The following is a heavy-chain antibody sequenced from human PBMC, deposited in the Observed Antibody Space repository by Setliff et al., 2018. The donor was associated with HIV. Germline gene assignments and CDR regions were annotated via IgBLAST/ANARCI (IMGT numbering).Heavy chain of an antibody. V-gene: IGHV1-46*01. D-gene: IGHD6-13*01. J-gene: IGHJ1*01. CDR2: INPSGGST. CDR3: ATEPGYSSTWYSESFQH. CDR1: GYTFTAYY. Sequence: ASVKVSCKASGYTFTAYYIHWVRQAPGQGLEWMGIINPSGGSTTYAQKFQGRVTMTRDTSASTVYMELSSLRSDDTAMYYCATEPGYSSTWYSESFQHWGQGTVVTVSS.